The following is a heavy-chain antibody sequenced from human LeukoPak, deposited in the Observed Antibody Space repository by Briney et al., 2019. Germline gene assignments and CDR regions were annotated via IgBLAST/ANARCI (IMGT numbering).Heavy chain of an antibody. CDR3: AKDRRVYSYYGSADY. CDR2: ISGSGGST. V-gene: IGHV3-23*01. Sequence: PGGSLRLSCAASGFTFSSYAMSWVRQAPGKGLEWVSAISGSGGSTYYADSVKGRFTISRDNSKNTLYLQMNSLRAEDTAVYYCAKDRRVYSYYGSADYWGQGTLVTVSS. J-gene: IGHJ4*02. D-gene: IGHD3-10*01. CDR1: GFTFSSYA.